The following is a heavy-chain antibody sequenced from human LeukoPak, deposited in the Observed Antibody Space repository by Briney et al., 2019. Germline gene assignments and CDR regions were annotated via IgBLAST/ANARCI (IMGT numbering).Heavy chain of an antibody. CDR3: ASSAAMVGYYMDV. V-gene: IGHV1-69*05. J-gene: IGHJ6*03. CDR2: TIPIFGTA. Sequence: SVKVSCKASGGTFSSYAISWVRQAPGQGLEWMGRTIPIFGTANYAQKFQGRVAITTDESTSTAYMELSSLRSEDTAVYYCASSAAMVGYYMDVWGKGTTVTVSS. CDR1: GGTFSSYA. D-gene: IGHD5-18*01.